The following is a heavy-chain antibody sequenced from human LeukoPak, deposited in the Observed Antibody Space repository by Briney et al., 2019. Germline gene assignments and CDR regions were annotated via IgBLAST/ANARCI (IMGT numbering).Heavy chain of an antibody. CDR1: GGTFSSYA. CDR3: ARQRMAGPNHRDY. D-gene: IGHD6-19*01. Sequence: SAEDSCKASGGTFSSYAISWVRQAPGQGLEWMGRIIPILGIANYAQKFQGRVTITADKSTSTAYMELSSLRSEDTAVYYSARQRMAGPNHRDYWGQGTLVTVSS. CDR2: IIPILGIA. J-gene: IGHJ4*02. V-gene: IGHV1-69*04.